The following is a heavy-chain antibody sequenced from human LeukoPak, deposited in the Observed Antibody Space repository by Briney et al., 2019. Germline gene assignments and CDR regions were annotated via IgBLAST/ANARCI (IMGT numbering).Heavy chain of an antibody. D-gene: IGHD3-3*01. V-gene: IGHV3-48*01. CDR2: ISSSGRTI. CDR1: GFIFSDYE. Sequence: GGSLRLSCATSGFIFSDYEMNWVRQAPGKGLEWLSYISSSGRTIFYADSVKGRFTISRDNSKNTLYLQMNSLRAEDTAVYYCAREGYDFWSGYYTGGNWFDPWGQGTLVTVSS. CDR3: AREGYDFWSGYYTGGNWFDP. J-gene: IGHJ5*02.